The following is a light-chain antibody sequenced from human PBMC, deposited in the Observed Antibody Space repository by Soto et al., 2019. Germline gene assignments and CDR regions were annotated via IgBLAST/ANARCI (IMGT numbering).Light chain of an antibody. CDR2: DVT. Sequence: QSVLTQPPSVSGSPGQSITVSCTGTSSDVGGYNSVSWYQQPPGKAPKLLIYDVTNRPSGVSTRFSGSKFGNTASLAISGLQAEDEGDYYCSSYTGSSTSVVFGGGTKVTVL. CDR3: SSYTGSSTSVV. CDR1: SSDVGGYNS. J-gene: IGLJ2*01. V-gene: IGLV2-14*01.